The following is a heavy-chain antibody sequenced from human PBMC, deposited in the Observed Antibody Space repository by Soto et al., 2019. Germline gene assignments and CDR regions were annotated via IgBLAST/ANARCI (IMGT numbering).Heavy chain of an antibody. CDR1: DFTFTNAW. V-gene: IGHV3-15*07. CDR2: IKSHTDGGTT. D-gene: IGHD6-25*01. Sequence: VQLVESGGDLVKPGGSLRLSCAVSDFTFTNAWMNWVRQAPGKGLEWVARIKSHTDGGTTDYAAPLKGRFTVSRDDSRKMLLLQMTSLKTEDTAVYFCATAPGYWASAPLDYWGQGTLVTVSS. J-gene: IGHJ4*02. CDR3: ATAPGYWASAPLDY.